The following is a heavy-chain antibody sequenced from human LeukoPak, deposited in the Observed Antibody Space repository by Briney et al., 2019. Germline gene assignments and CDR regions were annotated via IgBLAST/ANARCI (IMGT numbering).Heavy chain of an antibody. J-gene: IGHJ4*02. CDR1: GFTFNNYA. CDR3: AKDPHLSRLYYFDY. Sequence: PGGSLRLSCAASGFTFNNYAMGWVRQAPGKGLEWVSGISSSGGSPSYADSVKGRFAISRDNSKNTLYLQMNSLRAEDTAVYYCAKDPHLSRLYYFDYWGQGTLVTVSS. CDR2: ISSSGGSP. V-gene: IGHV3-23*01.